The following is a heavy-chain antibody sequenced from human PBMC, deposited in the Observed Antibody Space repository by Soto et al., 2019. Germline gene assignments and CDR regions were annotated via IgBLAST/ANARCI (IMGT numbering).Heavy chain of an antibody. V-gene: IGHV4-39*01. Sequence: PSETLSLTCTVSGGSISSSSYYWGWIRRPPGKGLEWIGSIYYSGSTYYNPSLKSRVTISVDTSKNQFSLKLSSVTAADTAVYYCARHALSYYDFWSGYHTSNMDYGMDVWGQGTTVTVSS. D-gene: IGHD3-3*01. CDR3: ARHALSYYDFWSGYHTSNMDYGMDV. CDR1: GGSISSSSYY. CDR2: IYYSGST. J-gene: IGHJ6*02.